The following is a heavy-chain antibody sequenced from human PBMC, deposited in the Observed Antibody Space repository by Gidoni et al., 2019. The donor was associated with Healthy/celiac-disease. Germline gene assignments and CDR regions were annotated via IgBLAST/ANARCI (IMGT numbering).Heavy chain of an antibody. V-gene: IGHV4-4*07. J-gene: IGHJ5*02. CDR3: AREYDFWRGRWGWFDP. D-gene: IGHD3-3*01. CDR1: GGSISSYY. Sequence: QVQLQESGPGLVKPSETLSLTCTVPGGSISSYYWSWIRQPAGKGLEWIGRIYTSGSTNYNPSLKSRVTMSVDTSKNQFSLKLSSVTAADTAVYYCAREYDFWRGRWGWFDPWGQGTLVTVSS. CDR2: IYTSGST.